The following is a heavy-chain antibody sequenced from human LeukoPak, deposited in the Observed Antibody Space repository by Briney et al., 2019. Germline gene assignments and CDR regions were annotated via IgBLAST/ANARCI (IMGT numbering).Heavy chain of an antibody. CDR3: ARGRHDSSDIHY. J-gene: IGHJ4*02. CDR2: MNPNSGNT. V-gene: IGHV1-8*01. D-gene: IGHD3-22*01. Sequence: VQVSCKASGYTFTSYDINWVRQATGQGLEWMGWMNPNSGNTGYAQKFQGRVTMTRNTSISTAYMELSSMRSEDTAVYYCARGRHDSSDIHYWGQGTLVTVSS. CDR1: GYTFTSYD.